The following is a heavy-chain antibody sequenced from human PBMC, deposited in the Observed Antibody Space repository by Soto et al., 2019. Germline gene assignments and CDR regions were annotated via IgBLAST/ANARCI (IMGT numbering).Heavy chain of an antibody. V-gene: IGHV3-21*01. CDR3: AREGVGIVVVRGYYYGMDV. Sequence: EVQLVESGGGLVQPGGSLRLSCAASGFTFSSYSMNWVRQAPGKGLEWVSSISSSSSYIYYADSVKGRFTISRDNAKNSLYLQMNSLRAEDTAVYYCAREGVGIVVVRGYYYGMDVWGQGTTVTVSS. J-gene: IGHJ6*02. D-gene: IGHD2-2*01. CDR2: ISSSSSYI. CDR1: GFTFSSYS.